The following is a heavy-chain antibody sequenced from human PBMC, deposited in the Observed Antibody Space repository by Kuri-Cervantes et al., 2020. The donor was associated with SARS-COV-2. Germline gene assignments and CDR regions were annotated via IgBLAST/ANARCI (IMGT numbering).Heavy chain of an antibody. Sequence: ASVKVSCKVSGYTLTELSMHWVRQAPGKGLEWMGGFDPEDGETIYAQKFQGRVTMTWNTSISTAYMELRSLTFEDTAVYYCARTIAAGPSSFYYYYYMDVCGEATTTVSS. CDR3: ARTIAAGPSSFYYYYYMDV. CDR1: GYTLTELS. J-gene: IGHJ6*03. V-gene: IGHV1-24*01. D-gene: IGHD6-25*01. CDR2: FDPEDGET.